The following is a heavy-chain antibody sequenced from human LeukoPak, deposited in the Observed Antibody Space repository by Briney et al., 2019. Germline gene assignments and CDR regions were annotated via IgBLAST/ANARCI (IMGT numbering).Heavy chain of an antibody. CDR1: GYTFTGYY. V-gene: IGHV1-2*02. CDR3: ARDPGSSYGSGRRPYYYYGMDV. D-gene: IGHD3-10*01. Sequence: ASVNVSCKASGYTFTGYYMHWVRQSPGQRLEWRGWINPNMGGPNYAQKFQGRVTMTRDTSISTAYMGLSRLRYDDTAVYYCARDPGSSYGSGRRPYYYYGMDVWGKGTTVTVSS. CDR2: INPNMGGP. J-gene: IGHJ6*04.